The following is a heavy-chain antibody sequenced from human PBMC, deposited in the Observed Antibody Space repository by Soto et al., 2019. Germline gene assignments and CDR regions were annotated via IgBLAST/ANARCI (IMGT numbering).Heavy chain of an antibody. CDR1: GDSFSSISAA. D-gene: IGHD6-13*01. CDR3: AKEGSSSWPA. J-gene: IGHJ5*02. CDR2: TYYRSKWYN. V-gene: IGHV6-1*01. Sequence: SQTLSLTCAISGDSFSSISAAWNWIRQSPSRGLEWLGRTYYRSKWYNDYAVSVKSRIRINPDTSKNQFSLQLNSVTPDDTAVYYCAKEGSSSWPACGQGTLVTVSS.